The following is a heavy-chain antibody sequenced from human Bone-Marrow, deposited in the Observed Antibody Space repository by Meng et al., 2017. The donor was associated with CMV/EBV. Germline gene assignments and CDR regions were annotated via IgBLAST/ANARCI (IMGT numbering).Heavy chain of an antibody. Sequence: GGSLRLSCAASGFTFSRYGMYWVRQAPGKGLEWVAFIRYEGSIEYYADSVKGRFTISRDNTDNTLYLQMNSLRAEDTAVYYCAKDQVAVATTHYYGLDFWGQATTVTVSS. D-gene: IGHD6-19*01. CDR2: IRYEGSIE. V-gene: IGHV3-30*02. J-gene: IGHJ6*02. CDR1: GFTFSRYG. CDR3: AKDQVAVATTHYYGLDF.